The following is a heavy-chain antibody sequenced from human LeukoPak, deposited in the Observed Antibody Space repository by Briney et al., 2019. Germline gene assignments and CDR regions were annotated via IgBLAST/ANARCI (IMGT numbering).Heavy chain of an antibody. CDR2: INPSGGST. V-gene: IGHV1-46*01. CDR3: AREVCSGGSCYFDY. D-gene: IGHD2-15*01. Sequence: GASVKVSCKASGYTFTSYYMHWVRQAPGQGLEWMGIINPSGGSTSYAQKFQGRVTMTRDTSISTAYMELSRLRSDDTAVYYCAREVCSGGSCYFDYRGQGTLVTVSS. CDR1: GYTFTSYY. J-gene: IGHJ4*02.